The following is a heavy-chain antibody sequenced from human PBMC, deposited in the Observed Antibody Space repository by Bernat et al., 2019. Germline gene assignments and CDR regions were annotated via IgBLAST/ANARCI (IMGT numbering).Heavy chain of an antibody. CDR3: TTGYGSDWYG. J-gene: IGHJ4*02. D-gene: IGHD6-13*01. Sequence: QMEESGGGLVKPGGSLRLSCVASGFQISDAWVSWVRQAPGKGLEWIANIKRKIDGEKIDYAAPVKGRFSISRDDSKNTAFLQRNSLKTEDTAVYFCTTGYGSDWYGWGQGTLVTVSS. CDR2: IKRKIDGEKI. CDR1: GFQISDAW. V-gene: IGHV3-15*01.